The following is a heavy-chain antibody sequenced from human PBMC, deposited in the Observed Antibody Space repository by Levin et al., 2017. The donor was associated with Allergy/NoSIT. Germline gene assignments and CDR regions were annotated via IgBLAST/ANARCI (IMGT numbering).Heavy chain of an antibody. D-gene: IGHD4-17*01. CDR2: MSGTDGTT. CDR1: GFAFNTYA. CDR3: ARALYGGLDQ. V-gene: IGHV3-23*01. J-gene: IGHJ5*02. Sequence: GESLKISCTASGFAFNTYAMSWVRQAPGEGLECVSSMSGTDGTTSYADSVKGRFTISRDNSKNMLFLQMKSLRADDSAVYYCARALYGGLDQWGQGTLVTVSS.